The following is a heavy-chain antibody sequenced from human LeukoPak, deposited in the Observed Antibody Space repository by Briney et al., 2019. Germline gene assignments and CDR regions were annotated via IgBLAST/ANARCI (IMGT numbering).Heavy chain of an antibody. J-gene: IGHJ2*01. V-gene: IGHV1-69*13. CDR3: ARQYSDILTGYHRGELYWYFDL. CDR2: IIPIFGTA. CDR1: GGTFSSYA. D-gene: IGHD3-9*01. Sequence: ASVKVSCKASGGTFSSYAISWVRQAPGQGLEWMGGIIPIFGTANYAQKFQGRVTITADESTSTAYMELSSLRSDDTAVYYCARQYSDILTGYHRGELYWYFDLWGRGTLVTVSS.